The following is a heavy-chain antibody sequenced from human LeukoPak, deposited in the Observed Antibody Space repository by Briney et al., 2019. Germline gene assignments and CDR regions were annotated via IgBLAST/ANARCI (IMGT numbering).Heavy chain of an antibody. CDR3: ARDLLAGATGVDY. V-gene: IGHV4-39*07. CDR1: GGSISSSSYY. J-gene: IGHJ4*02. CDR2: IYYSGST. Sequence: SETLSLTCTVSGGSISSSSYYWGWIRQPPGKGLEWIGSIYYSGSTYYNPSLKSRVTISVDTSKNQFSLKLSSVTAADTAVYYCARDLLAGATGVDYWGQGTLVTVSS. D-gene: IGHD1-26*01.